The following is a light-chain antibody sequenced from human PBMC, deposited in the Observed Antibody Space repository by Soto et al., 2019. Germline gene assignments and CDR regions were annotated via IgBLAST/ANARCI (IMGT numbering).Light chain of an antibody. CDR1: QSVDSRY. J-gene: IGKJ2*01. Sequence: EIVLTQSPGTLSLSPGERATLSCRATQSVDSRYLAWYQQKPGQAPRLLIYGATRRATGIPDRFSGSASGTDFTLTISRVEPEDFAVYYCQQYAGLPYTFGQGTKLEIK. CDR3: QQYAGLPYT. V-gene: IGKV3-20*01. CDR2: GAT.